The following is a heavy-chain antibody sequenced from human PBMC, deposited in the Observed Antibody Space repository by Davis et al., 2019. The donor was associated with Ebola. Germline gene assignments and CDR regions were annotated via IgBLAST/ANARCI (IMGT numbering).Heavy chain of an antibody. J-gene: IGHJ6*04. V-gene: IGHV4-59*12. Sequence: MPGGSLRLSCTVSGGSISNFFWSWIRQPPGKGLEWIGNIHYLGNTNYNPSLKSRITISVDTSKNQFSLKLNSVTAADTAVYYCARGRYVDIVATITSYYYYGMDVWGKGTTVTVSS. CDR2: IHYLGNT. CDR3: ARGRYVDIVATITSYYYYGMDV. CDR1: GGSISNFF. D-gene: IGHD5-12*01.